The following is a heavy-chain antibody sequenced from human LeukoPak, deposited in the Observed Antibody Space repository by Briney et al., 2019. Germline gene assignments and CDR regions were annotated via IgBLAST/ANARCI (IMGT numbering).Heavy chain of an antibody. CDR2: ISAYNGNT. J-gene: IGHJ4*02. CDR3: ARDMGVPAASYFFDY. Sequence: GASVKATCKAAGYTFNTYGISWVRQAPRQGLEWMGWISAYNGNTKYAQKLQGRVTMTTGTSTSTAYMELRSLRSDDTAVFYCARDMGVPAASYFFDYWGQGTLVTVSS. CDR1: GYTFNTYG. D-gene: IGHD2-2*01. V-gene: IGHV1-18*01.